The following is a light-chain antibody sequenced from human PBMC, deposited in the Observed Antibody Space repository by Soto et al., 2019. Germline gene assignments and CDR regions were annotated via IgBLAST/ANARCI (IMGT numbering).Light chain of an antibody. CDR1: SSNIGAGYD. J-gene: IGLJ1*01. CDR3: QSYDTRLSAHV. V-gene: IGLV1-40*01. Sequence: QSVLTQPTSVSGAPGQRVTVSCSGTSSNIGAGYDVHWYQQFPGTAPKLLIYGDNNRPSGVPDRFSGSKSGTSASLAITGLQAEDEADYYCQSYDTRLSAHVFGTGTQLTVL. CDR2: GDN.